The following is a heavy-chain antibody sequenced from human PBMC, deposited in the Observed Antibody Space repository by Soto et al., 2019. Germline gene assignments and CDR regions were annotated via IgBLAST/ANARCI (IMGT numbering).Heavy chain of an antibody. D-gene: IGHD3-3*01. CDR2: INHSGST. CDR1: GGSFSCYY. CDR3: ARLRFLEWLGHYYYYYGMDV. Sequence: PSETLSLTCAVYGGSFSCYYWSWIRQPPGKGLEWIGEINHSGSTNYNPSLKSRVTISVDTSKDQFSLKLSSVTAADTAVYYCARLRFLEWLGHYYYYYGMDVWGQGTTVTSP. J-gene: IGHJ6*02. V-gene: IGHV4-34*01.